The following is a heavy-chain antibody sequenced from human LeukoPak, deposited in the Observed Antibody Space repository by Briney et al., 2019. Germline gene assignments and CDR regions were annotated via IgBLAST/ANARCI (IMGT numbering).Heavy chain of an antibody. CDR3: ARASTMVRGTPDY. CDR1: GGSVSNYY. V-gene: IGHV4-59*02. Sequence: PSETLSLTCTVSGGSVSNYYWSLIRQPPGKGLEWIGSIYYSGSTYYNPSLKSRVTISVDTSKNQFSLKLSSVTAADTAVYYCARASTMVRGTPDYWGQGTLVTVSS. D-gene: IGHD3-10*01. CDR2: IYYSGST. J-gene: IGHJ4*02.